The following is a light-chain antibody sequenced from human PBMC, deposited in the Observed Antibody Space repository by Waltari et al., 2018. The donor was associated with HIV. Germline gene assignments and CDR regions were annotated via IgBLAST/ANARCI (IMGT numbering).Light chain of an antibody. V-gene: IGKV4-1*01. Sequence: DIVMTQSPDSLAVSLGERATINCKSSQTVLYDADNKNYLAWYQQKPGQPPKLLIYWASTRGSGVPYRFSGSGSETDFTLTISSLQAEDVAVYYCQQYYSSPPRFGQGTKVEI. J-gene: IGKJ1*01. CDR1: QTVLYDADNKNY. CDR3: QQYYSSPPR. CDR2: WAS.